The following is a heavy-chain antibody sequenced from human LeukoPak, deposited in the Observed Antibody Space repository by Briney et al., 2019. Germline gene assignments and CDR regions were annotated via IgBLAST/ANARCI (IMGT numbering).Heavy chain of an antibody. Sequence: PGGSLRLSCAASGFTFSSYAMHWVRQAPGKGLEWVAVISYDGSNKYYADSVKGRFTISRDNSKNTLYLQMNSLRAEDTAVYYCAKGGSGWYLFDYWGQGTLVTVSS. J-gene: IGHJ4*02. CDR3: AKGGSGWYLFDY. CDR1: GFTFSSYA. D-gene: IGHD6-19*01. CDR2: ISYDGSNK. V-gene: IGHV3-30*04.